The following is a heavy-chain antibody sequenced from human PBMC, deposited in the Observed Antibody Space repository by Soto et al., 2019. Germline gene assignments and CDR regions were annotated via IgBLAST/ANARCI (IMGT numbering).Heavy chain of an antibody. CDR1: GGSFSGYY. J-gene: IGHJ4*02. D-gene: IGHD7-27*01. V-gene: IGHV4-34*01. CDR3: ARGPSGDKVHY. CDR2: IFDSGTT. Sequence: SETLSLTCAVYGGSFSGYYWSWIRQPPGKGLEWIGHIFDSGTTYTNPSLRSQVAISLDTSKNHFSLTLSSVTAADTAVYYCARGPSGDKVHYWGQGALVTVS.